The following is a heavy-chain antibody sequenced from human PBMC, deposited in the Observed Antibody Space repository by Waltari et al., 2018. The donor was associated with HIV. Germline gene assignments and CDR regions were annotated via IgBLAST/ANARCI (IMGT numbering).Heavy chain of an antibody. CDR2: INPRGGST. D-gene: IGHD2-2*01. V-gene: IGHV1-46*03. CDR3: AMVMRSGGSTSREDV. J-gene: IGHJ6*02. CDR1: GYTFTSYY. Sequence: QVQLVQSGAAVKKPGASVKVSCKASGYTFTSYYMHWVRQAPGQGLEWMGIINPRGGSTSYAQKFQGRGTITMDTSTSTVYVQLRSLRSEDTAVYYCAMVMRSGGSTSREDVWGQGTTVTVSS.